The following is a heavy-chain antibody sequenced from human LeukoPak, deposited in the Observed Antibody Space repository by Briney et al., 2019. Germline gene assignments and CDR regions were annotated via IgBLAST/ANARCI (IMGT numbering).Heavy chain of an antibody. V-gene: IGHV4-4*09. CDR3: AKSYFDYSTYYSYYFNL. Sequence: SETLSLTCTVSGGSISSDYWSWIRQPPGRELEWIGYIYTDGSTNYNPSLKSRVTISVDTSKNQFALKLSSVTAADTAVYYCAKSYFDYSTYYSYYFNLWGQGALVTVPS. J-gene: IGHJ4*02. CDR2: IYTDGST. D-gene: IGHD4-11*01. CDR1: GGSISSDY.